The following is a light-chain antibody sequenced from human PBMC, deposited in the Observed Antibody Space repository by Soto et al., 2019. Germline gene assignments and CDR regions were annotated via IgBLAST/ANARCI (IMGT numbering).Light chain of an antibody. CDR3: SSYTSSSTLV. Sequence: QSVLTHAASVSGSPGEAISISCTGNSSDVGGYNYVSWYQQHPGKAPKLMIYDVSNRPSGVSNRFSGSKSGNTASLTISGLQAEDEADYYCSSYTSSSTLVFGTGTKVTVL. CDR1: SSDVGGYNY. CDR2: DVS. V-gene: IGLV2-14*01. J-gene: IGLJ1*01.